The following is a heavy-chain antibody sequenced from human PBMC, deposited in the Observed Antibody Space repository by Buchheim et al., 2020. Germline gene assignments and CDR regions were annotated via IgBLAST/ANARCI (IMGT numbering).Heavy chain of an antibody. CDR3: AKDNGDCSSTSCYTYYYYGMDV. J-gene: IGHJ6*02. CDR2: ISYDGSNK. Sequence: QVQLVESGGGVVQPGRFLRLSCAASGFTFSSYGMQWVRQAPGKGLEWVAVISYDGSNKYYADSVKGRFTISRANSKNTLYLQMNSLRAEDTAVYYCAKDNGDCSSTSCYTYYYYGMDVWGQGTT. V-gene: IGHV3-30*18. CDR1: GFTFSSYG. D-gene: IGHD2-2*03.